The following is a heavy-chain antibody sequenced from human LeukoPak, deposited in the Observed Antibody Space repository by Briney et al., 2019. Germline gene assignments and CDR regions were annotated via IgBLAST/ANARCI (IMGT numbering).Heavy chain of an antibody. CDR3: AREPRTWLAQAQYYLDY. CDR1: GYTFTSYG. CDR2: ISAYNGNT. J-gene: IGHJ4*02. Sequence: GASVKVSCKASGYTFTSYGISWVRQAPGQGLEWMGWISAYNGNTNYAQKLQGRVTMTTDTSTSTAYMELRSLRSDDTAVYYCAREPRTWLAQAQYYLDYWGQGTLVTVSS. D-gene: IGHD6-19*01. V-gene: IGHV1-18*01.